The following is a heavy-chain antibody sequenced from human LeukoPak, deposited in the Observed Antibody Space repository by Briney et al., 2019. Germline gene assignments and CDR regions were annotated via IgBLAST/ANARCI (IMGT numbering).Heavy chain of an antibody. V-gene: IGHV1-2*05. D-gene: IGHD2-2*01. J-gene: IGHJ6*02. Sequence: GASVKVSCKASGYTFTGYYVHWVRQAPGQGLEWMGRINPNSGDTNYAQKFQGRVTMTRDTSTSTVYMELSSLRSEDTVVYYCARERTKYQLLYYYYGMDVWGQGTTVTVSS. CDR3: ARERTKYQLLYYYYGMDV. CDR2: INPNSGDT. CDR1: GYTFTGYY.